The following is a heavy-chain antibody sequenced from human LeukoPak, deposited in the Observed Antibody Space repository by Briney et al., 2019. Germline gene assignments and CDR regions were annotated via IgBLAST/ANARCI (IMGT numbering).Heavy chain of an antibody. Sequence: ASVKVSCKVSGYTLTELSMHWVRQAPGKGLEWMGGFDPEDGETIYAQKFQGRVTMTEDTSTDTAYMELSSLRSEDTAVYYCATSLRFLEWLLPQFDYWGQGTLVTVSS. CDR2: FDPEDGET. CDR3: ATSLRFLEWLLPQFDY. D-gene: IGHD3-3*01. CDR1: GYTLTELS. J-gene: IGHJ4*02. V-gene: IGHV1-24*01.